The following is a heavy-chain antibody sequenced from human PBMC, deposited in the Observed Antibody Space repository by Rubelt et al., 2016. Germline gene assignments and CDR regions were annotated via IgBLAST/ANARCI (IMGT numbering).Heavy chain of an antibody. Sequence: QVQLVQSGAEVKKPGASVKVSCKASGYTFTSYGFSWVRQAPGQGLEWMGWISAYNGNTNYAQKLQGRVTMTTDTCTSTAYMGLRSVRSDDTAVYYCAREPYSSGWYWFDPWGQGTLVTVSS. CDR3: AREPYSSGWYWFDP. V-gene: IGHV1-18*01. CDR1: GYTFTSYG. J-gene: IGHJ5*02. CDR2: ISAYNGNT. D-gene: IGHD6-19*01.